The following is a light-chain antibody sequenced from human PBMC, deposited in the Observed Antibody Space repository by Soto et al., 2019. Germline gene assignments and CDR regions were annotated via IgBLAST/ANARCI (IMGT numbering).Light chain of an antibody. J-gene: IGKJ1*01. CDR3: AQRIAFPWT. CDR1: QSFTSY. Sequence: EIVLTQSPATLSLSPGERATLSCRASQSFTSYLAWYQQKPGQAPRLLIYDTSNRAPGIPARFSGGGSGTDCTLTISSLEPEDFAVYYCAQRIAFPWTLGEGTKVDIK. CDR2: DTS. V-gene: IGKV3-11*01.